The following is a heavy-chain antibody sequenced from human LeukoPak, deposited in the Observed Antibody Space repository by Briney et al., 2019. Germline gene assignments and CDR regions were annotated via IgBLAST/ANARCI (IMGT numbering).Heavy chain of an antibody. J-gene: IGHJ5*02. CDR2: INPSGGST. CDR1: GYTFTSYY. D-gene: IGHD2-2*01. CDR3: ARGGVPAAIEKNWFDP. V-gene: IGHV1-46*01. Sequence: ASVKVSCKASGYTFTSYYMHWVRQAPGQGLEWMGIINPSGGSTSYAQKFQGRVTMTRDTSTSTVYMELSSLRSEDTAVYYCARGGVPAAIEKNWFDPWGQGTLVTVSS.